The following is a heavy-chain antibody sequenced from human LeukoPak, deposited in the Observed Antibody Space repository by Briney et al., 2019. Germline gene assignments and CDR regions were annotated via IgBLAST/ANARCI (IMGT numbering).Heavy chain of an antibody. D-gene: IGHD5-18*01. J-gene: IGHJ4*02. CDR2: IYWDDDK. Sequence: SGPTLVKPTQTLTLTCTFSGFSLITSGVGVGWIRQPPGKALEWLALIYWDDDKRYSPSLKSRLTITKDTSKNQVVLTMTNMDPVDTATYYCAHSENSVNTAMAPNFDYWGQGTLVAVSS. V-gene: IGHV2-5*02. CDR3: AHSENSVNTAMAPNFDY. CDR1: GFSLITSGVG.